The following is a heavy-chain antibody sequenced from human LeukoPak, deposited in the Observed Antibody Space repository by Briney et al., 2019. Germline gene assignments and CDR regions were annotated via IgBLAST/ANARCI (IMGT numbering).Heavy chain of an antibody. V-gene: IGHV4-30-2*01. CDR2: IYHSGST. CDR3: ARVMNYGSGSYYPDY. Sequence: SQTLSLTCAVSGGSISSGGYSWRWIRQPPGKGLEWIGYIYHSGSTYYNPSPKSRVTISVDRSKNQFSLKLSSVTAADTAVYYCARVMNYGSGSYYPDYWGQGTLVTVSS. CDR1: GGSISSGGYS. J-gene: IGHJ4*02. D-gene: IGHD3-10*01.